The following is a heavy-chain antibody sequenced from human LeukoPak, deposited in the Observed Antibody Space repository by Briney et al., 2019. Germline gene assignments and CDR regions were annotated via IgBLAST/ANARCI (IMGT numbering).Heavy chain of an antibody. CDR2: ISSRGTTI. D-gene: IGHD6-19*01. J-gene: IGHJ4*02. Sequence: GGSLRLSCAASGFTFSSYEMNWVRQAPGKGLEWVSYISSRGTTIYYADSVKGRFTISRDNAKNSLYLQMNSLRAEDTAVYYCARALNSGWYYFDYWGQRTLVTVSS. CDR1: GFTFSSYE. CDR3: ARALNSGWYYFDY. V-gene: IGHV3-48*03.